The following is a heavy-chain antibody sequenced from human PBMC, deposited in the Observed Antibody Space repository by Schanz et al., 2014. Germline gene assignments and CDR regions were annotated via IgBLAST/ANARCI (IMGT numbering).Heavy chain of an antibody. Sequence: QLQLQESGPGLVKPLETLSLTCTVSGGSISTSNHYWGWIRQPPGKGLEWIGSIYYSGNTYYNPSLRSRVPISVNTSKNRFPLKRSSVTAADTAVYYCARQNLGYCSSTDCKNWFDPWGQGTLVTVSS. CDR3: ARQNLGYCSSTDCKNWFDP. CDR1: GGSISTSNHY. J-gene: IGHJ5*02. V-gene: IGHV4-39*01. D-gene: IGHD2-2*01. CDR2: IYYSGNT.